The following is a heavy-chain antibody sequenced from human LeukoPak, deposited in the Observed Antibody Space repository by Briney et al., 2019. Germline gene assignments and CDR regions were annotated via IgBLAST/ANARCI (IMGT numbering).Heavy chain of an antibody. Sequence: SQTLSLTCAISGDSVSSNSAAWNWIRQSPSRGLEWLGRTYYRSKWYNDYAVSVKSRISINPDTSKNQFSLQLSSVTPEDTAVYYCSRDDRGSKVPYYGMDVWGQGTTVTVSS. J-gene: IGHJ6*02. CDR2: TYYRSKWYN. V-gene: IGHV6-1*01. D-gene: IGHD6-13*01. CDR3: SRDDRGSKVPYYGMDV. CDR1: GDSVSSNSAA.